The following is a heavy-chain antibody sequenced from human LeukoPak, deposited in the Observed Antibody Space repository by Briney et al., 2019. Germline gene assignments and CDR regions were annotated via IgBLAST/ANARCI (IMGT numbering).Heavy chain of an antibody. J-gene: IGHJ6*03. CDR2: IIPIFGTA. CDR1: GGTFSSYA. Sequence: ASVKVSCKASGGTFSSYAISWVRQAPGQGLEWMGGIIPIFGTANYAQKFQGRVTITTDESTSTAYMELSSLRSEDTAVYYCARSLTHDYYYYYMDVWGKGTTVTVSS. CDR3: ARSLTHDYYYYYMDV. D-gene: IGHD1-14*01. V-gene: IGHV1-69*05.